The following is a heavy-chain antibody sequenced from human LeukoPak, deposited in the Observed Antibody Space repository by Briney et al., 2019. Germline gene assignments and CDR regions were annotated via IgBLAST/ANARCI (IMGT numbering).Heavy chain of an antibody. Sequence: GGSLRLACAASGFTFSNYAMKWVRQAPGKGLEWVSSISFGGDDTYYTDSVKGRFTISRDNSKSTLLLQMNSLRAEDTAVYYCAKDTISMNGNWDAFDIWGQGTMITVSS. CDR2: ISFGGDDT. D-gene: IGHD3-22*01. J-gene: IGHJ3*02. CDR1: GFTFSNYA. V-gene: IGHV3-23*01. CDR3: AKDTISMNGNWDAFDI.